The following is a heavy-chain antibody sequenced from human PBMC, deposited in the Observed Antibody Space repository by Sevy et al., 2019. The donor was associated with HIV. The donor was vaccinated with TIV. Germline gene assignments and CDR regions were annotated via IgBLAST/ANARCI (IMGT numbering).Heavy chain of an antibody. J-gene: IGHJ4*02. CDR3: AGAPMYYYGSGSCLDY. V-gene: IGHV3-30-3*01. CDR2: ISYDGSNK. CDR1: GFTFSSYA. D-gene: IGHD3-10*01. Sequence: GGSLRLSCAASGFTFSSYAMHWVRQAPGKGLEWVAVISYDGSNKYYADSVKGRFTISRDNSKNTLYLQMNSLRAEDTAVYYCAGAPMYYYGSGSCLDYWGQGTLVTLSS.